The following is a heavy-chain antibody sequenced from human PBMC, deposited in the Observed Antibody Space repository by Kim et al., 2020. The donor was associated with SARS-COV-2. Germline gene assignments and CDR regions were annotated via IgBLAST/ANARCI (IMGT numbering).Heavy chain of an antibody. CDR3: VKEAAFTTVVVDYYFDY. J-gene: IGHJ4*02. Sequence: VEGRFTISSDKSKNPLYLQMNNLRTEDTALYYCVKEAAFTTVVVDYYFDYWGQGTLVTVSS. D-gene: IGHD2-15*01. V-gene: IGHV3-30*02.